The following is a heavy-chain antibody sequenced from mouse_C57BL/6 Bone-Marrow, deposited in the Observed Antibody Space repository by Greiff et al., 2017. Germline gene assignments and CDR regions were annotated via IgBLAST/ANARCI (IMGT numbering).Heavy chain of an antibody. CDR3: ARGIYYDYDVPFFFDY. D-gene: IGHD2-4*01. Sequence: QVQLQQPGAELVKPGASVKLSCKASGYTFTSSWMPWVKQRPGQGLEWIGMIHPNSGSTNYNEKFKSKATLTVDKASSTAYMQLSSLTAEDSAVYYCARGIYYDYDVPFFFDYWGQGTTLTVSS. V-gene: IGHV1-64*01. CDR2: IHPNSGST. CDR1: GYTFTSSW. J-gene: IGHJ2*01.